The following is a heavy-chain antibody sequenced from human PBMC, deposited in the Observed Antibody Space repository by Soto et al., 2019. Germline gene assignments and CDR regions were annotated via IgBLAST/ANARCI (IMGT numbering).Heavy chain of an antibody. CDR2: IYYTGST. D-gene: IGHD2-15*01. V-gene: IGHV4-59*08. J-gene: IGHJ5*02. CDR1: GGSINSDF. CDR3: ARRRRYENWFDP. Sequence: PSETLSLTCTVSGGSINSDFWNWIRQSPGKGLEWIGKIYYTGSTNYNPSLKSRVTISVDTSKNQFSLKLSSVTAADTAIYYCARRRRYENWFDPWGQGTLVTVSS.